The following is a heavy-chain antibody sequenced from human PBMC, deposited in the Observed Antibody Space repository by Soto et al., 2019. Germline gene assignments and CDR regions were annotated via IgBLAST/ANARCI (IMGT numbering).Heavy chain of an antibody. J-gene: IGHJ6*02. D-gene: IGHD2-15*01. Sequence: ASVKVSCKASGYTFTSYDINWVRQATGQGLEWMGWMNPNSGNTGYAQKFQGRVTMTRNTSISTAYMELSSLRSEDTAVYYCTKLLGYCSGGSCYDGLYYYGMDVWGQGTTVTVSS. CDR2: MNPNSGNT. V-gene: IGHV1-8*01. CDR3: TKLLGYCSGGSCYDGLYYYGMDV. CDR1: GYTFTSYD.